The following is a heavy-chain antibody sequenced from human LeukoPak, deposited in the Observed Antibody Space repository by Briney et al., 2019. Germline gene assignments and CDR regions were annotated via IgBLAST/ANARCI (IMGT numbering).Heavy chain of an antibody. CDR1: GYTFTSYY. Sequence: ASVKVSCKASGYTFTSYYMHWVRQAPGRGLEWMGIINPSGGSTSYAQKFQGRVTMTRDTSTSTVYMELSSLRSEDTAVYYCARDMRVAGGSSQPSDYWGQGTLVTVSS. CDR2: INPSGGST. V-gene: IGHV1-46*01. D-gene: IGHD1-26*01. J-gene: IGHJ4*02. CDR3: ARDMRVAGGSSQPSDY.